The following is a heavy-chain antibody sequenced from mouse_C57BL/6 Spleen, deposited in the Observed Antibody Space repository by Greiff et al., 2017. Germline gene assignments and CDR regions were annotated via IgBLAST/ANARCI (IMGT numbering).Heavy chain of an antibody. D-gene: IGHD3-2*02. V-gene: IGHV2-5*01. CDR2: IWRGGST. Sequence: QVQLKESGPGLVQPSQSLSITCTVSGFSLTSYGVHWVRQSPGKGLEWLGVIWRGGSTDYNAAFMSRLSITKDNSKSQVFFKMNSLQADDTAIYYCAKKSSSGPYYAMDYWGQGTSVTVSS. CDR1: GFSLTSYG. CDR3: AKKSSSGPYYAMDY. J-gene: IGHJ4*01.